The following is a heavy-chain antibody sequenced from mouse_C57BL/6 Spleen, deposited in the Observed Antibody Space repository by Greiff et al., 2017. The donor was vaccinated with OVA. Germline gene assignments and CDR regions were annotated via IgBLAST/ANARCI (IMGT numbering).Heavy chain of an antibody. V-gene: IGHV6-6*01. J-gene: IGHJ1*03. CDR3: TRTLYYGSSYSYWYFDV. D-gene: IGHD1-1*01. CDR1: GFTFSDAW. CDR2: IRNKANNHAT. Sequence: EVQVVESGGGLVQPGGSMKLSCAASGFTFSDAWMDWVRQSPEKGLEWVAEIRNKANNHATYYAESVKGRFTISRDDSKSSVYLQMNSLRAEDTGIYYCTRTLYYGSSYSYWYFDVWGTGTTVTVSS.